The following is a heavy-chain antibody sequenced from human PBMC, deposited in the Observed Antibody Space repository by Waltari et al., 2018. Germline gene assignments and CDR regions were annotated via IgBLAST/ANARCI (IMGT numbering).Heavy chain of an antibody. CDR2: IYNSAIT. Sequence: QLQLQESGPGLVKPSETLSPTCTGSGGSLISSNYYWGWIRQPPGKGLEWIGSIYNSAITYYNPSLKSRVTISVDTSKHQFSLRLSSVTAADTAVYYCARSLGDPDYFDYWGQGTLVTVSS. D-gene: IGHD2-21*02. CDR3: ARSLGDPDYFDY. J-gene: IGHJ4*02. V-gene: IGHV4-39*01. CDR1: GGSLISSNYY.